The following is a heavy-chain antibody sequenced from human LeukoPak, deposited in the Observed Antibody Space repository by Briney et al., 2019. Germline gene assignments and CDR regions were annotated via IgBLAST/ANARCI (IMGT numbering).Heavy chain of an antibody. Sequence: GGSLRLSCAASGFTFSSYGMHWVRQAPGKGLEWVAVIWYDGSNKYYADSVKGRFTISRDNSKNTLYLQMNSLRAEDTAVYYCARDYYDISGYYPEYFQHWGQGTLVTVSS. V-gene: IGHV3-33*01. J-gene: IGHJ1*01. CDR1: GFTFSSYG. D-gene: IGHD3-22*01. CDR3: ARDYYDISGYYPEYFQH. CDR2: IWYDGSNK.